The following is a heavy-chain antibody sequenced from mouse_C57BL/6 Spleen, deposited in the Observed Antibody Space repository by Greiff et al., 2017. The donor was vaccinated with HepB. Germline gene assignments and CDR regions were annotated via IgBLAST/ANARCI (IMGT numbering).Heavy chain of an antibody. CDR1: GFSLTSYA. V-gene: IGHV2-9-1*01. D-gene: IGHD2-3*01. J-gene: IGHJ4*01. CDR3: AKSGGDGYYGAMDY. CDR2: IWTGGGT. Sequence: VMLVESGPGLVAPSQSLSITCTVSGFSLTSYAISWVRQPPGKGLEWLGVIWTGGGTNYNSALKSRLSISKDNSKSQVFLKMNSLQTDDTARYYCAKSGGDGYYGAMDYWGQGTSVTVSS.